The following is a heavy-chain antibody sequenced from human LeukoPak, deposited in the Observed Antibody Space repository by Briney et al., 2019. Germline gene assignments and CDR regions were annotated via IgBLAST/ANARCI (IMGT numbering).Heavy chain of an antibody. CDR3: AIGGYYYDSSRYFH. V-gene: IGHV4-61*02. Sequence: PSETLSLTSTVSAGSISCGSYYWSWIRQPAGKGLEWIGRIYTSGSTNYNPSLKSRVTISVDTSKNQFSLKLSSVTAADTAVYYCAIGGYYYDSSRYFHWGQGTLVTVSS. D-gene: IGHD3-22*01. CDR1: AGSISCGSYY. CDR2: IYTSGST. J-gene: IGHJ4*02.